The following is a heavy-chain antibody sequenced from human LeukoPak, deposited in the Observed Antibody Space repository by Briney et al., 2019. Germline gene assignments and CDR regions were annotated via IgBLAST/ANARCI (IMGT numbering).Heavy chain of an antibody. D-gene: IGHD6-19*01. CDR1: GGSISSSSYY. CDR2: IYYSGST. V-gene: IGHV4-39*01. J-gene: IGHJ3*02. CDR3: ARRGTSYSSGWYGAFDI. Sequence: SETLPLTCTVSGGSISSSSYYWGWIRQPPGKGLEWIGSIYYSGSTYYNPSLKSRVTISVDTSKNQFSLKLSSVTAADTAVYYCARRGTSYSSGWYGAFDIWGQGTMATVSS.